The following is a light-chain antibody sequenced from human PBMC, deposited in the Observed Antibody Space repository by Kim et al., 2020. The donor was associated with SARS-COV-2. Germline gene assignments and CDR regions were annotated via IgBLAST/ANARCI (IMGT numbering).Light chain of an antibody. CDR1: QNIRSY. CDR3: QQRSSWPPA. CDR2: DTS. V-gene: IGKV3-11*01. J-gene: IGKJ1*01. Sequence: IVLTQSPATLSLSAGETATLSCRASQNIRSYLAWYQQKPGQAPRLLIHDTSNRATGVPARFSGSGSGTDFTLTISSLEPEDFAVYYCQQRSSWPPAFGQGTKVDIK.